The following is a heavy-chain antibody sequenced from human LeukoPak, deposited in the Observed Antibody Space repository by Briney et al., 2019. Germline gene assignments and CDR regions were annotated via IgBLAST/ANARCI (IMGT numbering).Heavy chain of an antibody. Sequence: GGSLRLSCAASGFTVSSNYISWVRQAPGKGLEWVSVIHSAGTTYYADSVKGRFTITRDNSKNTLYLQMNSLRAEDTAVYYCARAADHHGGFDYWGPGTLVTVSS. CDR1: GFTVSSNY. V-gene: IGHV3-66*01. J-gene: IGHJ4*02. CDR2: IHSAGTT. CDR3: ARAADHHGGFDY. D-gene: IGHD3-16*01.